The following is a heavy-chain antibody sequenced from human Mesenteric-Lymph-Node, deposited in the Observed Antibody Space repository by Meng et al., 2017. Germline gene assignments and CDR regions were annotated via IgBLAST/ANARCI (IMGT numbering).Heavy chain of an antibody. V-gene: IGHV4-61*01. Sequence: SETLSLTCSVSGASVSINPSSWTWVRQPPGKGLEWIGYNFNDGRTNYNPSLKTRVTMSIDTSKNQFSLTLSSVTAADTAMYYCARAGGGPSGPYGTNWYLDLWGRGTLVTVSS. CDR3: ARAGGGPSGPYGTNWYLDL. D-gene: IGHD3-16*01. J-gene: IGHJ2*01. CDR1: GASVSINPSS. CDR2: NFNDGRT.